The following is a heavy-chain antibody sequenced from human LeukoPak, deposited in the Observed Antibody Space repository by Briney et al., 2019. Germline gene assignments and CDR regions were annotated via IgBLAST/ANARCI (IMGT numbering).Heavy chain of an antibody. D-gene: IGHD6-13*01. Sequence: ASVKVSCKASGYTFTGYYMHWVRQAPGQGLEWMGWINPNSGGTNYAQKFQGRVTMTRDTSISTAYMELSRLRSDDTAVYYCARDKEYSSSWYVWFDPWGLGTLVTVSS. CDR3: ARDKEYSSSWYVWFDP. V-gene: IGHV1-2*02. CDR1: GYTFTGYY. J-gene: IGHJ5*02. CDR2: INPNSGGT.